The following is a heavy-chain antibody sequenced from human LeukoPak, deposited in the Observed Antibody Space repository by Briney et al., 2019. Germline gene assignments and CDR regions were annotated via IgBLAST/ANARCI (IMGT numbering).Heavy chain of an antibody. J-gene: IGHJ4*02. V-gene: IGHV3-7*03. CDR1: GFTFSSYW. CDR3: ARDRGYSSSWSHTNYFDY. Sequence: GGSLRLSCAASGFTFSSYWMSWVRQAPRKGLEWVANIKQDGSEKYYVDSVKGRFTISRDNAKNSLYLQMNSLRAEDTAVYYCARDRGYSSSWSHTNYFDYWGQGTLVTVSS. D-gene: IGHD6-13*01. CDR2: IKQDGSEK.